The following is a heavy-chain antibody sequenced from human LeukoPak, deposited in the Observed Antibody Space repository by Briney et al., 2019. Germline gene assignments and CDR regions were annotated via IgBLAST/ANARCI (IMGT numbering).Heavy chain of an antibody. J-gene: IGHJ4*02. CDR1: GGSISIYY. D-gene: IGHD3-10*01. CDR2: IYNSGST. Sequence: PSETLSLTCTVSGGSISIYYWSWIRQPPGKGPEWIGYIYNSGSTNYNPSLKSRVTISVDTSKNQFSLRLNSVTAADTAVYYCARDRELGYWGQGTLVTVSS. CDR3: ARDRELGY. V-gene: IGHV4-59*01.